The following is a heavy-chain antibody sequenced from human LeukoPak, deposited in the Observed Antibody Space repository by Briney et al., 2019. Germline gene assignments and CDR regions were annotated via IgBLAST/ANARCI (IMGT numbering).Heavy chain of an antibody. Sequence: SQTLSLTCTVSGGSISSGSYYWSWIRQPAGKGLEWIGRIYTSGSTNYNPSLKSRVTISVDTSKNQFSLKLSSVTAADTAVYYCARDASDYYDSSGYSHCDYWGQGTLDTVSS. CDR1: GGSISSGSYY. V-gene: IGHV4-61*02. CDR3: ARDASDYYDSSGYSHCDY. CDR2: IYTSGST. J-gene: IGHJ4*02. D-gene: IGHD3-22*01.